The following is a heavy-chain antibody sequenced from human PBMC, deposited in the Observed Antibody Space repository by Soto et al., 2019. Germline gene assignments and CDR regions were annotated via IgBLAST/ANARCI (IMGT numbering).Heavy chain of an antibody. CDR2: IYRGGKT. D-gene: IGHD6-19*01. V-gene: IGHV3-53*01. J-gene: IGHJ4*02. CDR3: ARHDFNEYSSGWYGKFDY. Sequence: PGGSLNLSCASSGFTVSSNSLSWVRHAPGKGLEWVSVIYRGGKTYYADSVTGRSPLSRDNSKNTLYLQMHNLRAEDTAVYYCARHDFNEYSSGWYGKFDYWGQGTRVTVSA. CDR1: GFTVSSNS.